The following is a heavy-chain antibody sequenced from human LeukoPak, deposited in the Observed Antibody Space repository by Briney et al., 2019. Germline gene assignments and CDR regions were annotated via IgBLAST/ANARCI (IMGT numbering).Heavy chain of an antibody. Sequence: SETLSLTCAVSGVSITTFDYYWDWLRQPPGKGLEWIGSIYSSGNTYYNVPLKSRVTISVDTSKNQFSLKLSSVTAADTAVYYCARRGYCSGGSCYPTRFHWFDPWGQGTLVTVSS. J-gene: IGHJ5*02. V-gene: IGHV4-39*07. D-gene: IGHD2-15*01. CDR3: ARRGYCSGGSCYPTRFHWFDP. CDR2: IYSSGNT. CDR1: GVSITTFDYY.